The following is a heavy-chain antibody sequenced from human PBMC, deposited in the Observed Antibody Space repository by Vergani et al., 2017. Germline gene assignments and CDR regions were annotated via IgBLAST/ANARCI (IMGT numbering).Heavy chain of an antibody. J-gene: IGHJ4*02. CDR2: ISGSGGST. CDR3: AKRQGPIVVVPAATDY. CDR1: GFTFSSYA. D-gene: IGHD2-2*01. V-gene: IGHV3-23*01. Sequence: EVQLLESGGGLVQPGGSLRLSCAASGFTFSSYAMSWVRQALGKGLEWVSAISGSGGSTYYADSVKGRFTISRDNSKNTLYLQMNSLRAEDTAVYYCAKRQGPIVVVPAATDYWGQGTLVTVSS.